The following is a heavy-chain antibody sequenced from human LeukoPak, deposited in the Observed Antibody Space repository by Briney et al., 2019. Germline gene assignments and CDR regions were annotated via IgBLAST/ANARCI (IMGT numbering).Heavy chain of an antibody. J-gene: IGHJ4*02. CDR1: GFTFSSYA. V-gene: IGHV3-23*01. Sequence: GGSLRLSCAASGFTFSSYAMSWVRQAPGKGLEWVSAISGSGGSTYYADSVKGRFTISRDNSKNTLYLQMNSLRAEDTAVYYCATAEEAVPNVKLRFLEFDYWGQGTLVTVSS. D-gene: IGHD3-3*01. CDR3: ATAEEAVPNVKLRFLEFDY. CDR2: ISGSGGST.